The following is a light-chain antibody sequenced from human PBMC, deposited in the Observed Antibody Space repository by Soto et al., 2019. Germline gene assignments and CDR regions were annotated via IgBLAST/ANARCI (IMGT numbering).Light chain of an antibody. J-gene: IGKJ4*01. CDR1: QGISSY. Sequence: DIQLTQSPSFLSASVGDRVTITCRASQGISSYLAWYQQKPGKAPKLLIYAASTLQSGVPSRFSGSGSGTEFTLTISSLQPGDFATYYCQQLNSYPLTFGGGTTVEIK. CDR3: QQLNSYPLT. V-gene: IGKV1-9*01. CDR2: AAS.